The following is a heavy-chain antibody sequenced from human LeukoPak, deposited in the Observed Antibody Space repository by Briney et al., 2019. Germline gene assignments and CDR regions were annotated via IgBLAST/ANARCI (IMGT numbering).Heavy chain of an antibody. CDR1: GFTFSSYA. J-gene: IGHJ4*02. CDR2: ISHDGSNK. Sequence: GGSLRLSCAASGFTFSSYAMHWVRQAPGKGLEWVAVISHDGSNKYYADSVKGRFTISRDNSKNTLYLQMNSLRAEDTAVYYCARDRRITMVRGPIDYWGQGTLVTVSS. V-gene: IGHV3-30-3*01. D-gene: IGHD3-10*01. CDR3: ARDRRITMVRGPIDY.